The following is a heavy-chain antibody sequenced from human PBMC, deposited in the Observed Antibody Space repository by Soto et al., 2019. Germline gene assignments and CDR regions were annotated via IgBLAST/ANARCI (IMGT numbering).Heavy chain of an antibody. Sequence: QVQLVQSGAEVKKPGSSVKVSCKASGGTFSSYAISWVRQAPGKGLEWMGGIIPIFGTANYAQKFQGRVTINADESTSTAYMALSSLRSEDTAVYYCARSIVGATTRFDSWGQGTLVTVSS. CDR1: GGTFSSYA. V-gene: IGHV1-69*01. J-gene: IGHJ4*02. CDR3: ARSIVGATTRFDS. D-gene: IGHD1-26*01. CDR2: IIPIFGTA.